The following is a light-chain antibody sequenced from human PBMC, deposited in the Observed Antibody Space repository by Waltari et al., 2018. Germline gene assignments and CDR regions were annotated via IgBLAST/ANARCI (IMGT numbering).Light chain of an antibody. V-gene: IGLV1-44*01. CDR1: SSTTEINS. Sequence: QSVLTQPPSASGTPGQRVTIPCSATSSTTEINSVTWYQQLPGTAPKLLTYISNQRPSGVPDRFSGSRSGTSASLAISGLQSEDEGDYYCAAWDDTLNGVLFGGGTKLTVL. CDR3: AAWDDTLNGVL. J-gene: IGLJ2*01. CDR2: ISN.